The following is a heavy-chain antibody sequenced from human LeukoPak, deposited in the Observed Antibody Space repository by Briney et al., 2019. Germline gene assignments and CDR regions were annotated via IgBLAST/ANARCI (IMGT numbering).Heavy chain of an antibody. CDR3: AREGYYDSSGYNWFDP. CDR2: IYHSGST. J-gene: IGHJ5*02. D-gene: IGHD3-22*01. Sequence: SETLSLTCTVSGGSISSYSWSWIRQPPGKGLEWIGYIYHSGSTYYNPSLKSRVTISVDRSKNQFSLRLTSVTAADTAVYYCAREGYYDSSGYNWFDPWGQGTLVTVSS. V-gene: IGHV4-30-2*01. CDR1: GGSISSYS.